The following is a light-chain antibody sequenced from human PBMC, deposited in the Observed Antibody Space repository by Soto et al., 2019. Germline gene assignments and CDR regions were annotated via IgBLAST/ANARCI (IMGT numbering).Light chain of an antibody. Sequence: QSALTQPASVSGSPGPSITISCTGTSREVCVYSFVSWYQQHPGKAPKLMIYEVSNRPSGVSNRFSGSKSGNTASLTISGLQAEDEADYSCSSYKSSSTVVFGGGTKHTVL. V-gene: IGLV2-14*01. CDR3: SSYKSSSTVV. CDR2: EVS. J-gene: IGLJ2*01. CDR1: SREVCVYSF.